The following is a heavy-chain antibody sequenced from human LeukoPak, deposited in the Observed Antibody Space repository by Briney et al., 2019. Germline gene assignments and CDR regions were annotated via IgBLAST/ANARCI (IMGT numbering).Heavy chain of an antibody. CDR2: IKSKTDGGTT. D-gene: IGHD1-26*01. CDR1: GFIFSDAW. V-gene: IGHV3-15*01. Sequence: PGGSLRLSCAASGFIFSDAWMSWVRQAPGKGLEWVGRIKSKTDGGTTDYAAPVKGRFTISRDDSKNTLYLQMNSLKTEDTAVDFFATDLPSPPIVGGTSIYWGQGTLVTVSS. CDR3: ATDLPSPPIVGGTSIY. J-gene: IGHJ4*02.